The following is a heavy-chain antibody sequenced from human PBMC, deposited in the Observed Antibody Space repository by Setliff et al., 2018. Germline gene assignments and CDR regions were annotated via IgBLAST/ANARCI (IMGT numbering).Heavy chain of an antibody. D-gene: IGHD3-10*01. Sequence: LRLSCTASGFTFSTSAVSWVRQAPGKGLEWVSRINGDGSITNYADSVRGRFTISRDNAKNTLYLQMNSLRAEDTAVYYCRQWFGELSRDYWGPGTLVTVSS. J-gene: IGHJ4*02. CDR3: RQWFGELSRDY. CDR2: INGDGSIT. V-gene: IGHV3-74*01. CDR1: GFTFSTSA.